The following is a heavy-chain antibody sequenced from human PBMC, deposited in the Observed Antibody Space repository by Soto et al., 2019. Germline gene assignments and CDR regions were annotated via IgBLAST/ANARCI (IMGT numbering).Heavy chain of an antibody. V-gene: IGHV2-5*02. CDR2: IYWDDDK. J-gene: IGHJ5*02. Sequence: QITLKESGPSLVKPTQTLTLTCTFSGFSLTTRGVGVGWIRQPPGKALDCLALIYWDDDKRYSPSLQSRRSITKDTSKHQVVLTMTNVDPVDTATYYCAHIPNYYQYDWFDPWGQGTLVSVSS. D-gene: IGHD3-16*01. CDR1: GFSLTTRGVG. CDR3: AHIPNYYQYDWFDP.